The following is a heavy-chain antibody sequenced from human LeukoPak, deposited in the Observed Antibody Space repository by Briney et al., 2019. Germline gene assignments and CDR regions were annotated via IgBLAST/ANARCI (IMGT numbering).Heavy chain of an antibody. CDR1: GGSIRSGGYY. J-gene: IGHJ5*02. Sequence: SQTLSLTCTVSGGSIRSGGYYWSWIRQHPGKRLEWIGYIYYSRSTYYNRSLKSRVTISVDTSKNQFSLKLSSVTAADTAVYYCARSDYLFPRHRAFNWFDPWGQGTLATVSS. V-gene: IGHV4-31*03. CDR3: ARSDYLFPRHRAFNWFDP. CDR2: IYYSRST. D-gene: IGHD3-22*01.